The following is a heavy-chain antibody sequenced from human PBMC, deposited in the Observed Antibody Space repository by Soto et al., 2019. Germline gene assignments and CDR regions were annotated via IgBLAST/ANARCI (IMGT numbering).Heavy chain of an antibody. Sequence: QVQLVQSGAEVRTPGASVKISCKASGYTFRSYGVQWVRQAPGQSLEWVGWSNGGNGFTKYSQELQDRVTITRDTAARTIYMELRGLTSDDTAVYYCARLSYSGALDVCGQGTTVTVSS. D-gene: IGHD6-19*01. CDR2: SNGGNGFT. CDR1: GYTFRSYG. V-gene: IGHV1-3*02. CDR3: ARLSYSGALDV. J-gene: IGHJ6*02.